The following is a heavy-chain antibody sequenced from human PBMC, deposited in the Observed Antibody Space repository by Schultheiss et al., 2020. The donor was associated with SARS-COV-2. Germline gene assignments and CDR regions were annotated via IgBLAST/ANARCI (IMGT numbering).Heavy chain of an antibody. CDR1: GFTFGTYN. D-gene: IGHD6-19*01. V-gene: IGHV3-21*01. CDR3: ARDLRAVAVFGFDY. CDR2: IRSSGRDI. J-gene: IGHJ4*02. Sequence: GGSLRLSCAASGFTFGTYNMHWVRQAPGKGLEFVASIRSSGRDIYYADSMQGRFTISRDNSKNTLYLQMNSLRAEDTAVYYCARDLRAVAVFGFDYWGQGTLVTVSS.